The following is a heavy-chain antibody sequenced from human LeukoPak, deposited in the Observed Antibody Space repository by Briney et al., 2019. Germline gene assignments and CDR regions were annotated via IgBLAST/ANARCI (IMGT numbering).Heavy chain of an antibody. V-gene: IGHV5-51*01. J-gene: IGHJ4*02. D-gene: IGHD1-7*01. CDR2: IYPGDSDT. Sequence: GESLKISCEGSGYSFTSYWIAWVRQMPGKGLEWMGIIYPGDSDTRYSPSFQGQVTISADKSIYTAYLQWNSLKASDTAMYYCARLGLAELSFFDYWSQGTLVTVSS. CDR3: ARLGLAELSFFDY. CDR1: GYSFTSYW.